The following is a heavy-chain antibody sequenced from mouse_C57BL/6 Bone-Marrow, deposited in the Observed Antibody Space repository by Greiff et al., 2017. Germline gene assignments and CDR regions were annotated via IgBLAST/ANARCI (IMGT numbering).Heavy chain of an antibody. CDR1: GFSLTSYG. J-gene: IGHJ4*01. CDR3: ASYDGYYGWAMDY. CDR2: IWRGGST. Sequence: QVQLQQSGPGLVQPSQSLSITCTVSGFSLTSYGVHWVRQSPGKGLEWLGVIWRGGSTDYNAAFMSRLSITKDNSKSQVFFKMNSLQADDTAIYDCASYDGYYGWAMDYWGQGTSVTVSS. D-gene: IGHD2-3*01. V-gene: IGHV2-5*01.